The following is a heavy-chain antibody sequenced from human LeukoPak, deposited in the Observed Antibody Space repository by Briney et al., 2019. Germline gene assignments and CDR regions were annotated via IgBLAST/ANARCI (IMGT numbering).Heavy chain of an antibody. CDR2: INHSGST. D-gene: IGHD5-24*01. CDR1: GGSFSGYY. Sequence: SETLSLTCAVYGGSFSGYYWSWIRQPPGKGLEWIGEINHSGSTKYNPSLKSRVTISVDTSKNQFSLKLSSVTAADTAVYYCASLAAGYNYSLLPPNDDYWGRGTLVTVSS. V-gene: IGHV4-34*01. J-gene: IGHJ4*02. CDR3: ASLAAGYNYSLLPPNDDY.